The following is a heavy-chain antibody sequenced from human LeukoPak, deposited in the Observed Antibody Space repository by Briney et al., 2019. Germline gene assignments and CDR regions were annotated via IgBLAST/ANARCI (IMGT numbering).Heavy chain of an antibody. V-gene: IGHV3-66*02. J-gene: IGHJ4*02. CDR1: GLTFSSNY. CDR2: IYSGGNT. Sequence: GGSLRLSCAASGLTFSSNYMSWVRQAPGKGLEWVSIIYSGGNTYYSDDVKGRFTISRDNSKNTLHLQMNSLRAEDTAVYYCAKDEGYYYDSRGYYYADYWGQGTLVTVSS. D-gene: IGHD3-22*01. CDR3: AKDEGYYYDSRGYYYADY.